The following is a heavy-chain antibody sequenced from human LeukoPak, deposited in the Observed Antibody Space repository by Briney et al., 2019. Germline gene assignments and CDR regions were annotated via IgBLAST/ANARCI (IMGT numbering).Heavy chain of an antibody. CDR3: ARNIVVVPAAMRDYYYYYGMDV. J-gene: IGHJ6*02. Sequence: KPSETLSLTCTVSGGSISSSSYYWGLIRQPPGKRLEWIGSIYYSGSTYYNPSLKSRVTISVDTSKNQFSLKLSSVTAADTAVYYCARNIVVVPAAMRDYYYYYGMDVWGQGTTVTVSS. D-gene: IGHD2-2*01. CDR1: GGSISSSSYY. CDR2: IYYSGST. V-gene: IGHV4-39*01.